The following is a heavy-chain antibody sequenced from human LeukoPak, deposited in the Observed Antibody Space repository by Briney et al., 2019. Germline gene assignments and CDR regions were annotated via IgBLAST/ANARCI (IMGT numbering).Heavy chain of an antibody. J-gene: IGHJ4*02. V-gene: IGHV3-15*01. Sequence: PGGSLRLSCAASGFTFTKAWMSWVRQAPGKGLEWVGRIKSKTDGGTTDYAAPVRGRFTISRDDPKNTLYMQMNSLKNEDTAVYYCTTDFRRGYTYGNHDYWGQGTLVTVSS. D-gene: IGHD5-18*01. CDR1: GFTFTKAW. CDR2: IKSKTDGGTT. CDR3: TTDFRRGYTYGNHDY.